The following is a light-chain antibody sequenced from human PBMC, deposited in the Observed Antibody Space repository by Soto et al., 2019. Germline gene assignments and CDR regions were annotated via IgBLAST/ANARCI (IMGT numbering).Light chain of an antibody. Sequence: QSALAQPASVSGSPGQSITISCTGTSSDVGRYNYVSWFQQHPGKAPKLLMYDVSNWHSGVSDRFSGSKSGNTASLTISGLKAEYEADYYCSSFTTSSTFVFGTGTKLTVL. CDR1: SSDVGRYNY. CDR3: SSFTTSSTFV. CDR2: DVS. J-gene: IGLJ1*01. V-gene: IGLV2-14*03.